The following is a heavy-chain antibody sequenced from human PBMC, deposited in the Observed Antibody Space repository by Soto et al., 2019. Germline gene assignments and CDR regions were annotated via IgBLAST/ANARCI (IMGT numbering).Heavy chain of an antibody. CDR1: GFTFSGSA. D-gene: IGHD1-7*01. CDR2: IRSKANSYAT. CDR3: TRYNWNWAFDI. J-gene: IGHJ3*02. V-gene: IGHV3-73*01. Sequence: GGSLRLSCAASGFTFSGSAMHWVRQASGKGLEWVGRIRSKANSYATAYAASVKGRFTISRDDSKNTAYLQMNSLKTEDPAVYYCTRYNWNWAFDIWGQGTMVTVSS.